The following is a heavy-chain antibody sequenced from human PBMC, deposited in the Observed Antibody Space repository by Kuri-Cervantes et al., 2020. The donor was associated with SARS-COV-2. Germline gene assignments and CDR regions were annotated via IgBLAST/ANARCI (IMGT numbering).Heavy chain of an antibody. CDR1: GFTSSDYY. CDR2: ISSSSSYI. J-gene: IGHJ4*02. CDR3: AREISIVGASDY. V-gene: IGHV3-11*06. D-gene: IGHD1-26*01. Sequence: LSLTCAASGFTSSDYYMSWIRQAPGKGLEWVSSISSSSSYIYYADSVKGRFTISRDNAKNSLYLQMNSLRAEDTAVYYYAREISIVGASDYWGQGTLVTVSS.